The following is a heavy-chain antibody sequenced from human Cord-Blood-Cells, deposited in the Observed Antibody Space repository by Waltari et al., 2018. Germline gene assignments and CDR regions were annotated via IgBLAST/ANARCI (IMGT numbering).Heavy chain of an antibody. CDR2: IYSGGST. J-gene: IGHJ5*02. V-gene: IGHV3-53*01. CDR3: ARDRLHYNWFDP. D-gene: IGHD4-4*01. Sequence: EVQLVESGGGLIQPGGSLRLSCAASGFTVSSHSMSGGRQAPGKGLEWVSVIYSGGSTYYADSVKGRFTISRDNSKNTLYLQMNSLRAEDTAVYYCARDRLHYNWFDPWGQGTLVTVSS. CDR1: GFTVSSHS.